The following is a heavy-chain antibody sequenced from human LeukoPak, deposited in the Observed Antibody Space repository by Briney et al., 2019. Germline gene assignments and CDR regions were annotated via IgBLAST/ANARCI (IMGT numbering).Heavy chain of an antibody. Sequence: SVKVSCKASGGTFSSYAISWVRQAPGQGLEWMGGIIPIFGTANYAQKFQGRVTIAADESTSTAYMELSSLRSEDTAVYYCARALNSREDYYYYYMDVWGKGTTVTVSS. CDR2: IIPIFGTA. J-gene: IGHJ6*03. CDR3: ARALNSREDYYYYYMDV. CDR1: GGTFSSYA. D-gene: IGHD2-21*01. V-gene: IGHV1-69*13.